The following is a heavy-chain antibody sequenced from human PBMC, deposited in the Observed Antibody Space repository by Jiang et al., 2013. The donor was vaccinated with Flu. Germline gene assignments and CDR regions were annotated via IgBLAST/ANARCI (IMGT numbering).Heavy chain of an antibody. J-gene: IGHJ4*02. Sequence: KYYADSMKGRFTISRDNSKNTLYLQMNSLRAEDTAVYYCAREGSGSYYFDYWGQGTLVTVSS. CDR2: K. CDR3: AREGSGSYYFDY. V-gene: IGHV3-30*01. D-gene: IGHD3-10*01.